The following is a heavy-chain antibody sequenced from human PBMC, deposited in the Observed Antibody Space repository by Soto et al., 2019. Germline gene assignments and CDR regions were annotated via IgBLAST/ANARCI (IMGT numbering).Heavy chain of an antibody. Sequence: SQTLSLTCAISGDSVSSNSAAWNWIRQSPSRGLEWLGRTYYRSKWYNDYAVSVKSRIAINPDTSKNQFSLQLNSVTPEDTAVYYCARDLGGTLSPDFGFDYWGQGTLVTVSS. CDR3: ARDLGGTLSPDFGFDY. V-gene: IGHV6-1*01. CDR1: GDSVSSNSAA. CDR2: TYYRSKWYN. D-gene: IGHD3-16*01. J-gene: IGHJ4*02.